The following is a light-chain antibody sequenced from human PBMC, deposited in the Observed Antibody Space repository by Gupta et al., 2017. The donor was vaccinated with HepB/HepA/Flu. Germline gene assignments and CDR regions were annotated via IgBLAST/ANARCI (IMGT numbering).Light chain of an antibody. CDR3: LQSDYPFI. J-gene: IGKJ3*01. Sequence: DIQMTQSPSSLSAFAGETVTISCQASEDIDEYLNWYQTKPGKPPKLLIYDASTSVTGVPSRFRGRGSGTHFTLTITSLQPEDAASYYCLQSDYPFIFGPGTRVDVK. CDR2: DAS. V-gene: IGKV1-33*01. CDR1: EDIDEY.